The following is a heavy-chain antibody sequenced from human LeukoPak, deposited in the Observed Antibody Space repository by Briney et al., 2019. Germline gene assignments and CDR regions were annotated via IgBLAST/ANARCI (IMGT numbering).Heavy chain of an antibody. CDR1: GGSFSGYY. V-gene: IGHV4-34*01. CDR3: ARGRMIMVRGSMDV. D-gene: IGHD3-10*01. CDR2: INHSGST. Sequence: SETLSLTCAVYGGSFSGYYWSWIRQPPGKGLEWIGEINHSGSTNYNPSLKSRVTISVDTSKNQFSLKLSSVTAADTAVYYCARGRMIMVRGSMDVWGKGTTVTVSS. J-gene: IGHJ6*03.